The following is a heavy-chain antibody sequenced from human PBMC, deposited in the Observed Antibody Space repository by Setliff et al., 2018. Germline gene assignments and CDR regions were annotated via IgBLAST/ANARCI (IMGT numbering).Heavy chain of an antibody. CDR2: IRHDGSNE. CDR3: AKDTHYYASSGYYCFDY. D-gene: IGHD3-22*01. CDR1: GFTSSMYG. J-gene: IGHJ4*02. Sequence: GGSLRLSCAASGFTSSMYGVHWVRQAPGKGLEWVAYIRHDGSNENYADSVKGRFTISRDNSRNTLLLQMNSLRAEDTGVYYCAKDTHYYASSGYYCFDYWGQGTLVTVSS. V-gene: IGHV3-30*02.